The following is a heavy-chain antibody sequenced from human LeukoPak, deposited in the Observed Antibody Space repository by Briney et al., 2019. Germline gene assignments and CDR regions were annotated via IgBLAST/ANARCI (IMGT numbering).Heavy chain of an antibody. D-gene: IGHD3-10*01. CDR1: GFTFSNYS. CDR2: ISSSSSYI. J-gene: IGHJ4*02. V-gene: IGHV3-21*01. CDR3: ARDPMVRGFDY. Sequence: GGSLRLSCAASGFTFSNYSMDWVRQAPGKGLEWVSSISSSSSYIYYADSVKGRFTISRDNAKNSLYLQMNSLRAEDTAVYYCARDPMVRGFDYWGQGTLVTVSS.